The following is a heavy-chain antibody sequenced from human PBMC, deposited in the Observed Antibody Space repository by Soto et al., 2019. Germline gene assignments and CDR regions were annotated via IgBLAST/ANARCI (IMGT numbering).Heavy chain of an antibody. CDR2: INAGNGNT. CDR1: GYTFTSYA. J-gene: IGHJ5*02. D-gene: IGHD6-19*01. Sequence: ASVKVSCKASGYTFTSYAMHWVRQAPGQRLEWMGWINAGNGNTKYSQKFQGRVTITRDTSASTAYMELSSLRSEDTAVYYCARLIAVAGTINWFDPWGQGTLVTVSS. V-gene: IGHV1-3*01. CDR3: ARLIAVAGTINWFDP.